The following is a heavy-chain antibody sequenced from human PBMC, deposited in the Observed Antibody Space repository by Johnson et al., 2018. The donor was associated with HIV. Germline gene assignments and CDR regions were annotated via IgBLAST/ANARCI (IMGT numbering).Heavy chain of an antibody. CDR3: AKEGGELLLDVFDI. Sequence: VQLVESVGGLVQPGGSLRLSCAASGFTFSSYAMSWVRQAPGKGLEWVSAISGSGGAVYFADSVKGRFTISRDNSKKTMYLQMNSLRAEDTAIYYFAKEGGELLLDVFDIWGQGTMVTVSS. CDR2: ISGSGGAV. CDR1: GFTFSSYA. D-gene: IGHD1-26*01. V-gene: IGHV3-23*04. J-gene: IGHJ3*02.